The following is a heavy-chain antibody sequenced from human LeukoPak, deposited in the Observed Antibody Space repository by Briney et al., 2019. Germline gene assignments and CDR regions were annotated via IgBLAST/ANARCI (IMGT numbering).Heavy chain of an antibody. CDR3: ARVCGSATGYRLCGFDI. D-gene: IGHD3-9*01. Sequence: PSETLSLTCTVSGGSISNYFWNWIREPAGKGLEWLGRVDSSWNTDYNPSLKSRLTMSVDPSKNQFSLKVTSVTAADTAVYYCARVCGSATGYRLCGFDIWGQGTVVTVSS. CDR2: VDSSWNT. CDR1: GGSISNYF. V-gene: IGHV4-4*07. J-gene: IGHJ3*02.